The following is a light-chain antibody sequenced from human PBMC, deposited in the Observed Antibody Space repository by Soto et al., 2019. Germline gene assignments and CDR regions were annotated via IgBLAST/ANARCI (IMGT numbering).Light chain of an antibody. CDR2: EDD. Sequence: QSALTQPASVSGSPGQSITISCIGVTNDVGYYNLVSWYQQLPGQAPRLIIYEDDKRPSGVSDRFSGSKSGTSATLGITGFQTGDEADYYCGSWDSSLSAYVFGTGTKLTVL. CDR1: TNDVGYYNL. J-gene: IGLJ1*01. V-gene: IGLV2-14*02. CDR3: GSWDSSLSAYV.